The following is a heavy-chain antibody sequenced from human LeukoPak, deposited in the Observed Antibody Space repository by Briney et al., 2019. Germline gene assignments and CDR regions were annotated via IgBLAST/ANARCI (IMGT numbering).Heavy chain of an antibody. D-gene: IGHD6-13*01. V-gene: IGHV1-69*04. CDR2: IIPILGIA. J-gene: IGHJ4*02. CDR3: ARDSWGAAAAGTYYFDY. Sequence: GASVKVSCKASGGTYSSYAISWVRQAPGQGLEWMGRIIPILGIANYAQKFQGRVTITADKSTSTAYMELSSLRSEDTAVYYCARDSWGAAAAGTYYFDYWGQGTLVTVSS. CDR1: GGTYSSYA.